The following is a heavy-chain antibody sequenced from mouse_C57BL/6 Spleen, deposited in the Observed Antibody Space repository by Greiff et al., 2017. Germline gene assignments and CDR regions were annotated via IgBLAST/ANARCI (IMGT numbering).Heavy chain of an antibody. CDR2: ISSGGSYT. J-gene: IGHJ2*01. CDR1: GFTFSSYG. CDR3: ARQGRGNYFDY. V-gene: IGHV5-6*01. Sequence: EVKLMESGGDLVKPGGSLKLSCAASGFTFSSYGMSWVRQTPDKRLEWVATISSGGSYTYYPDSVKGRFTISRDNAKNTLSLQMSSLKSEDTAMYYCARQGRGNYFDYWGQGTTLTVSS.